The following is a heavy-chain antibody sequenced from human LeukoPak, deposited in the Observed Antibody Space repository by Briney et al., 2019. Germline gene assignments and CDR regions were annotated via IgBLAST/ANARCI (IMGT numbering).Heavy chain of an antibody. J-gene: IGHJ4*02. D-gene: IGHD2-15*01. CDR2: IYHSGST. CDR3: ARDWGYCSGGSCFGY. V-gene: IGHV4-4*02. CDR1: GGSISSSNW. Sequence: SETLSLTCAVSGGSISSSNWWSWVRQPPGKGLEWIGEIYHSGSTNYNPSLKSRVTISVDKSKNQFSLKLSSVTAADTAVYYCARDWGYCSGGSCFGYWGQGTLVTVSS.